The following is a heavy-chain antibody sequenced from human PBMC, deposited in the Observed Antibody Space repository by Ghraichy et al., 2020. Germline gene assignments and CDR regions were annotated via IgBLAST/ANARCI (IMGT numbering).Heavy chain of an antibody. CDR3: ARSDLSGITIFGVVNINPDFDY. D-gene: IGHD3-3*01. Sequence: ASVKVSCKASGYTFTSYGISWVRQAPGQGLEWMGWISAYNGNTNYAQKLQGRVTMTTDTSTSTAYMELRSLRSDDTAVYYCARSDLSGITIFGVVNINPDFDYWGQGTLVTVSS. J-gene: IGHJ4*02. CDR2: ISAYNGNT. V-gene: IGHV1-18*04. CDR1: GYTFTSYG.